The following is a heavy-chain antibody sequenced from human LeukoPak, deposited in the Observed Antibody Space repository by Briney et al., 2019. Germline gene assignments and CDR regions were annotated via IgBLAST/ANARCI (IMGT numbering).Heavy chain of an antibody. J-gene: IGHJ4*02. Sequence: PEGSLRLSCTASGFTFSSFAMSWVRQAPGKGLEWVSTITNSGDSTYYTGSVKGRFTISRDNSKNTLYLQLNSLRAEDTAVYYCAKEDSSGYYSLYYFDYWGQGTLVTVSS. CDR2: ITNSGDST. D-gene: IGHD3-22*01. CDR3: AKEDSSGYYSLYYFDY. CDR1: GFTFSSFA. V-gene: IGHV3-23*01.